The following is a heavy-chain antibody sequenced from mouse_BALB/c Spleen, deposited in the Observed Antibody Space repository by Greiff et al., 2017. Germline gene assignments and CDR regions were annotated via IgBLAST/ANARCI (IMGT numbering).Heavy chain of an antibody. CDR2: IDPENGDT. D-gene: IGHD2-4*01. CDR1: GFNIKDYY. J-gene: IGHJ2*01. V-gene: IGHV14-1*01. Sequence: EVKVVESGAELVRPGALVKLSCKASGFNIKDYYMHWVKQRPEQGLEWIGWIDPENGDTEYAPKFQGKATMTADTSSNTAYLQLSSLTSEDTAVYYCTPTMITTSPFDYWGQGTTLTVSS. CDR3: TPTMITTSPFDY.